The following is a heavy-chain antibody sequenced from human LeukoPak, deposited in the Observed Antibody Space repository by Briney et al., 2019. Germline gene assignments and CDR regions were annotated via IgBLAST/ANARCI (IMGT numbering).Heavy chain of an antibody. J-gene: IGHJ6*03. V-gene: IGHV3-7*01. CDR1: GFTFSNYW. Sequence: GGSLRVSCAASGFTFSNYWLNWVRQAPGKGLEWVADIKQDGSEKYYVDSVKGRFTISRDIAKNSLYLQMNSLRAEDTAVYYCVRESRRYQLPGLNDYYYMDVWGKGTTVTVSS. D-gene: IGHD2-2*01. CDR3: VRESRRYQLPGLNDYYYMDV. CDR2: IKQDGSEK.